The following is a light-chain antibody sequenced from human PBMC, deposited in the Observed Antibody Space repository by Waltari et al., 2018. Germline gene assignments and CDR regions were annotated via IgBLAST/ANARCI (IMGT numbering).Light chain of an antibody. CDR3: SSYTSTSSVL. Sequence: QSALTQPASVSGSPGQAIISSCTGTSIDIGEYKHYVSWYQQHPGKAPKTVVYEVTNRPSGVSDRFSGSKSGNTASLTISGLQAEDEADYYCSSYTSTSSVLFGGGTKLTVL. CDR2: EVT. V-gene: IGLV2-14*03. J-gene: IGLJ2*01. CDR1: SIDIGEYKHY.